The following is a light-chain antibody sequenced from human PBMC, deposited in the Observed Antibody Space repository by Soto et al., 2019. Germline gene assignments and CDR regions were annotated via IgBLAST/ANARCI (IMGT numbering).Light chain of an antibody. V-gene: IGKV3D-15*01. CDR3: QQYNNWPLT. Sequence: EIVLTQSPATLSFSPGERATLSCRASQSVSSSYLAWYQQKPGQAPRLLIYDTSNRATGVPARFSGSGSGTEFTLTISSLQSEDFALYYCQQYNNWPLTFGGGTKVDIK. J-gene: IGKJ4*01. CDR1: QSVSSSY. CDR2: DTS.